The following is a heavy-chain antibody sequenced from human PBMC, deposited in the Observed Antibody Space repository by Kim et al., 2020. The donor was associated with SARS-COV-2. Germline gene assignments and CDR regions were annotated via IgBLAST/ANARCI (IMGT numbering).Heavy chain of an antibody. CDR1: GYTFTSYG. CDR2: ISAYNGNT. V-gene: IGHV1-18*01. CDR3: ARDWGTYYYGSGSPGF. Sequence: ASVKVSCKASGYTFTSYGISWVRQAPGQGLEWMGWISAYNGNTNYAQKLQGRVTMTTDTSTSTAYMELRSLRSDDTAVYYCARDWGTYYYGSGSPGFWGQGTLVTVSS. D-gene: IGHD3-10*01. J-gene: IGHJ4*02.